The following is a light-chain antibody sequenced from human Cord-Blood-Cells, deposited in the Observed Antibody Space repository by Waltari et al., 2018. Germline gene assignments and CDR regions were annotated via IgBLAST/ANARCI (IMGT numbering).Light chain of an antibody. J-gene: IGLJ3*02. CDR3: SSYTSSSTRV. CDR2: DVS. Sequence: QSALTQPASVSGSPGQSITISCTGTSSDVGGSNYFPWYQQHPGKAPNLIIYDVSNRPSGVSNRFSGSKSGNTASLTISGLQAEDEADYYCSSYTSSSTRVFGGGTKLTVL. V-gene: IGLV2-14*01. CDR1: SSDVGGSNY.